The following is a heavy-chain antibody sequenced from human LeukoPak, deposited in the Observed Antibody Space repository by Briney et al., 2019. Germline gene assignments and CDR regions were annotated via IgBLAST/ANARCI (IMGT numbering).Heavy chain of an antibody. J-gene: IGHJ3*02. CDR2: FSRNGDTT. CDR1: GYPFSTFP. Sequence: GGSLTRSCTASGYPFSTFPMHCVRGSRGEGLEYFSAFSRNGDTTYYADPVKSRFTISIVNSKNTPYIQMSSLRREDSAVYYCVKALTDDAFDIWGQGTMVSVSS. V-gene: IGHV3-64D*06. CDR3: VKALTDDAFDI.